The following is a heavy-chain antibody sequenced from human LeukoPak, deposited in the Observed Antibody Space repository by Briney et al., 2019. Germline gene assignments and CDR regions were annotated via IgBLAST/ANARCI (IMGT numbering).Heavy chain of an antibody. D-gene: IGHD5-12*01. J-gene: IGHJ4*02. V-gene: IGHV3-30*02. CDR3: AKDKGYDSYYFDY. Sequence: GGSLRLSCAASGFTFSSYGMHWVRQAPGKGLEWVAFIRYDGSNKYYADSVKGRFTISRDNSKNTLYLQMNSLRAEDTAVYYCAKDKGYDSYYFDYWGQGTLVTASS. CDR1: GFTFSSYG. CDR2: IRYDGSNK.